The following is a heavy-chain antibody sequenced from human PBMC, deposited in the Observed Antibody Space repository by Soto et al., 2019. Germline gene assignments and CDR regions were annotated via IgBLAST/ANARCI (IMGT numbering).Heavy chain of an antibody. CDR1: GFTFSGFD. V-gene: IGHV3-23*01. CDR2: SSGSGGST. D-gene: IGHD4-17*01. J-gene: IGHJ5*02. Sequence: GGSLRLSCEASGFTFSGFDMHWVRQPTGKGLEWVSSSGSGGSTYYADSVKGRFTISRDNSKNTLYLQMSSLRAEDTAVYYCAKVTVKNWFDPWGQGTLVTVSS. CDR3: AKVTVKNWFDP.